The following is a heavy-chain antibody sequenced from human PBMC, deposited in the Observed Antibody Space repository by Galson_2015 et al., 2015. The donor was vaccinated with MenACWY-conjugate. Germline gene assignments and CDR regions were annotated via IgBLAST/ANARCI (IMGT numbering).Heavy chain of an antibody. J-gene: IGHJ4*02. CDR3: ARGGWSSSGWYGGLDY. Sequence: ETLSLTCTVSGGSISSYYWSWIRQPPGKGLEWIGYIYYSGSTNYNPSLKSRVTISVDTSKNQFSLKLSSVTAADTAVYYCARGGWSSSGWYGGLDYWGQGTLVTVSS. D-gene: IGHD6-19*01. CDR2: IYYSGST. V-gene: IGHV4-59*01. CDR1: GGSISSYY.